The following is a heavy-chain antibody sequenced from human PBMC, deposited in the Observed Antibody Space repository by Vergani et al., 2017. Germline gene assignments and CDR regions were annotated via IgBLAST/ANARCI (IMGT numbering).Heavy chain of an antibody. CDR3: ATGAGPFDI. CDR2: SYHTGSA. Sequence: QVQLLESGPGLLKPSETLSLTCSVSGYSITSGEYWGCSRQPPGRGLEWIGSSYHTGSAYYNPSLKSRFTVSVNTSMNQITLKLNSVTAADTAVYYCATGAGPFDIWWQGTLVTVAS. V-gene: IGHV4-38-2*01. CDR1: GYSITSGEY. D-gene: IGHD7-27*01. J-gene: IGHJ4*02.